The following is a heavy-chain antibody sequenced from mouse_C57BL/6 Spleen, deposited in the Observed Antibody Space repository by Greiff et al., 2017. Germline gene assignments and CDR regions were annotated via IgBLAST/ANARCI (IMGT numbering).Heavy chain of an antibody. D-gene: IGHD2-3*01. CDR2: IDPETGGT. CDR3: TRGGLDDGYWFAD. Sequence: QVQLKESGAELVRPGASVKLSCKASGYTFTDYEMHWVKQTPVHGLEWIGAIDPETGGTAYNQKFKGKAILPADKSSSTAYMELRSLTSADAAVYDCTRGGLDDGYWFADWGQVTLVTVSA. CDR1: GYTFTDYE. J-gene: IGHJ3*01. V-gene: IGHV1-15*01.